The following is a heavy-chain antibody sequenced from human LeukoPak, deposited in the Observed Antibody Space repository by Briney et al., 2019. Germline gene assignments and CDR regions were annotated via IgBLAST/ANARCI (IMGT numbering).Heavy chain of an antibody. Sequence: GGSLRLSCAASGFTFSSYAMHWVRQAPGKGLEYVSAISHDGVTTYYADSVKGRFTISRDNSKNTLYLQMSSLRAEDTAVYYCVTLAVAGYWGQGTVVTVSS. CDR1: GFTFSSYA. V-gene: IGHV3-64D*09. D-gene: IGHD6-19*01. J-gene: IGHJ4*02. CDR3: VTLAVAGY. CDR2: ISHDGVTT.